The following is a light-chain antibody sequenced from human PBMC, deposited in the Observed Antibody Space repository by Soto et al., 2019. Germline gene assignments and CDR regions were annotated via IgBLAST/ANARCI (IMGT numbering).Light chain of an antibody. CDR1: QGIANY. V-gene: IGKV1-27*01. CDR3: QNYHSAPFT. J-gene: IGKJ3*01. CDR2: GAL. Sequence: DLQMTQSPSSLSASLGDRVTITCRASQGIANYLAWYQHKPGEVPNLLIYGALTLQSGVSSRFSGSGSGTDFSLTISSLQPEDVATYYCQNYHSAPFTFGPGTKVEI.